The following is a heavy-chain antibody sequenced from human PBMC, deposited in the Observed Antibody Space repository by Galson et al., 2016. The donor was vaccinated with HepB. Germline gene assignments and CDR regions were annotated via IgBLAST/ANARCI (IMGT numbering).Heavy chain of an antibody. CDR2: IYYSGDT. CDR3: SREGDYFYMDV. V-gene: IGHV4-31*03. J-gene: IGHJ6*03. CDR1: RGSISSSGYY. D-gene: IGHD1-26*01. Sequence: TLSLTCSVSRGSISSSGYYWTWIRQHPGKGLEWIGNIYYSGDTYYNPSLKSRVTISLDKSKSDFSLKLSSVTAADTAVYYCSREGDYFYMDVWGKGTAVTVSS.